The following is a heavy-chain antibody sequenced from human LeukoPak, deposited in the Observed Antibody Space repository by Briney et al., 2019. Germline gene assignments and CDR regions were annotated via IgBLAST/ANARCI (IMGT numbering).Heavy chain of an antibody. CDR2: ISGSGGST. CDR3: ARLDCSSTTNCYNFDY. V-gene: IGHV3-23*01. Sequence: GGSLRLSCAASGFTFSSYAMSWVRQAPGKGLEWLSAISGSGGSTYYADSVKGRFTISRDNSKNTLYLQMNSLRAEDTAVYYCARLDCSSTTNCYNFDYWGQGTLVTVSS. CDR1: GFTFSSYA. D-gene: IGHD2-2*02. J-gene: IGHJ4*02.